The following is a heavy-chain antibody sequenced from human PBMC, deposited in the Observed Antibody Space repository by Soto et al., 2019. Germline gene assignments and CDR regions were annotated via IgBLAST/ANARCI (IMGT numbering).Heavy chain of an antibody. V-gene: IGHV3-23*01. CDR3: AKTFAVSPDC. D-gene: IGHD3-22*01. CDR1: GFSFSDYY. J-gene: IGHJ4*02. Sequence: GGSLRLSCAASGFSFSDYYMSWIRQAPGKGLEWVSAISGSGDSTYYADSVKGRFTISRDNSKNTLYLQVNSLRAEDTAVYYCAKTFAVSPDCWGLGTLVTVSS. CDR2: ISGSGDST.